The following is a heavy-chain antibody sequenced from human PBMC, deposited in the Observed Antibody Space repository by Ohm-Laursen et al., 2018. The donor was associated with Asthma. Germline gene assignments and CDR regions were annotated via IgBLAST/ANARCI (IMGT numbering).Heavy chain of an antibody. V-gene: IGHV1-3*01. CDR2: FNSGTGDI. J-gene: IGHJ4*02. Sequence: ASVKVSCKASGHIFSSYTMQWVRQAPGQGLEWMGWFNSGTGDITYSHKFQGRVTITADTSASTTFMELPSLTSEDTAVYYCAREALGTEDWGQGTLVTVSS. D-gene: IGHD1-1*01. CDR1: GHIFSSYT. CDR3: AREALGTED.